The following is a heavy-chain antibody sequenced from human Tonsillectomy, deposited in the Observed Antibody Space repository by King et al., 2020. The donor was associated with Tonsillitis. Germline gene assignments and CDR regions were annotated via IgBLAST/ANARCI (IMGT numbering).Heavy chain of an antibody. CDR2: IYHSGST. D-gene: IGHD3-22*01. J-gene: IGHJ4*02. CDR1: GYSISSGYY. CDR3: ARDGSSSGYYY. V-gene: IGHV4-38-2*02. Sequence: VQLQESGPGLVKPSETLSLTCAVSGYSISSGYYWGWIRQPPGKGLEWIGSIYHSGSTYYNPSLKSRVTISVDTSKNQFSLKLSSVTAADTAVYYCARDGSSSGYYYWGQGTLVTVSS.